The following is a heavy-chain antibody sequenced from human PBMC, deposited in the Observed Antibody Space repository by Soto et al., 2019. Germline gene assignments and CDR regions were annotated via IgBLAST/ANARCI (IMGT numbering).Heavy chain of an antibody. J-gene: IGHJ3*02. D-gene: IGHD4-17*01. CDR1: GFTFSNAW. Sequence: KQRGSLRLSCAASGFTFSNAWMNWVRQAPGKGLEWVGRIKSKTDGGTTDYAAPVKGRFTISRDDSKNTLYLQMNSLKTEDTAVYYCVSEGTVTPSDAFDIWGQGTMVTVSS. CDR2: IKSKTDGGTT. V-gene: IGHV3-15*07. CDR3: VSEGTVTPSDAFDI.